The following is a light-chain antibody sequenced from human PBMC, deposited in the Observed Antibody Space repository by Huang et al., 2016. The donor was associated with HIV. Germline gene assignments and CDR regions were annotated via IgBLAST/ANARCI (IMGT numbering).Light chain of an antibody. CDR3: QQSYNTPRT. V-gene: IGKV1-39*01. J-gene: IGKJ1*01. Sequence: DIQMTQSPSSLSASVGDRVTITCRASQSIRSYLNWYQQKPGKAPKLLMHAASSLKSGVPSRFSGSGSGTAFTLTITNLQPEDFATYYCQQSYNTPRTFGQGTKVDFK. CDR1: QSIRSY. CDR2: AAS.